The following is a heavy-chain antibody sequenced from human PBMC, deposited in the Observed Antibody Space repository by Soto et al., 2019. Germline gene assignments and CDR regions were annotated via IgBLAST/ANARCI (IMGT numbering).Heavy chain of an antibody. CDR3: AKQDLDSRTWTVLGLLVNRSSDL. J-gene: IGHJ2*01. D-gene: IGHD3-22*01. Sequence: GKGLEWLSFIGGGAIITYYADSVRGRFSVSRDNSKNTMYLQMSSLRAEDTAVYFCAKQDLDSRTWTVLGLLVNRSSDL. V-gene: IGHV3-23*01. CDR2: IGGGAIIT.